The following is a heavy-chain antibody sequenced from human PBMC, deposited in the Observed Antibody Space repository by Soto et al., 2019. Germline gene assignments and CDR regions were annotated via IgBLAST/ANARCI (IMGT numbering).Heavy chain of an antibody. V-gene: IGHV3-23*01. Sequence: EVQMLESGGGLVQPGGSLRLSCAASGVTFSNYDMSWVRQAPGKGLEWVSSISDSGARTYYADSVKGRFTISRDNSKSTLYLQMNSLRAEDTAVYYCTTSGALYGAYWGQGTLVTVSS. J-gene: IGHJ4*02. CDR3: TTSGALYGAY. D-gene: IGHD3-16*02. CDR1: GVTFSNYD. CDR2: ISDSGART.